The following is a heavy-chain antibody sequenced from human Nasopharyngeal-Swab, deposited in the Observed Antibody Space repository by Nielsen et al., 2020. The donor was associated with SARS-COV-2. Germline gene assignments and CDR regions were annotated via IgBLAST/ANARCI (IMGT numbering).Heavy chain of an antibody. V-gene: IGHV4-34*01. Sequence: RQAPGKGLEWIGEINHSGSTNYNPSLKSRVTISVDTSKNQFSLKLSSVTAADTAVYYCARGPQLLYSSGRLTKKNAFDIWCQGTMVTVSS. J-gene: IGHJ3*02. D-gene: IGHD6-19*01. CDR3: ARGPQLLYSSGRLTKKNAFDI. CDR2: INHSGST.